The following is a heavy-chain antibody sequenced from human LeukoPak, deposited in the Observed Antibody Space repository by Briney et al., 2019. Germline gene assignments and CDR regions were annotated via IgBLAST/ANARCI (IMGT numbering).Heavy chain of an antibody. Sequence: PGGSLRLSCAASGFIFSDHYIDWVRQAPGKGLEWVARIRNKANSYTTEYAASVKGRFTISRDDSENSSYLQLNGLRTEDTAVYYCAKDPRSYIVTTMLFQYWGQGTLVTVSS. CDR2: IRNKANSYTT. J-gene: IGHJ4*02. CDR3: AKDPRSYIVTTMLFQY. V-gene: IGHV3-72*01. CDR1: GFIFSDHY. D-gene: IGHD5-12*01.